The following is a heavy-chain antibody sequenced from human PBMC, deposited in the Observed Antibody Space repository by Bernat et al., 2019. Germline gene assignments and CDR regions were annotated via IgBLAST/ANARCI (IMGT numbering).Heavy chain of an antibody. CDR1: GFTFSSYA. CDR3: AKDRYCSAGICPVDY. CDR2: ISGSGDST. V-gene: IGHV3-23*04. Sequence: EVQLVESGGGLVQPGGSLRLSCAASGFTFSSYAMSWVRQAPGKGLEWVSRISGSGDSTSYADSVKGRFTISKDSSKRTLNLQMNTLRAEDTAVYFCAKDRYCSAGICPVDYWGQGTLVTVSS. J-gene: IGHJ4*02. D-gene: IGHD2-15*01.